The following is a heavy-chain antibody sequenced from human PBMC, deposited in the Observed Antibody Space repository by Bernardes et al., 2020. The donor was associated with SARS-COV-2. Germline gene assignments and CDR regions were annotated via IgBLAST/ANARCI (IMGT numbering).Heavy chain of an antibody. CDR3: ARDRPIGYCSGGSCSTAPSGTDAFDI. CDR1: GGSISSYY. D-gene: IGHD2-15*01. J-gene: IGHJ3*02. Sequence: SETLSLTCTVSGGSISSYYWSWIRQPAGKGLEWIGRIYTSGSTNYNPSLKSRVTMSVDTSKNQFSLKLSSVTAADTAVYYCARDRPIGYCSGGSCSTAPSGTDAFDIWGQGTMVTVSS. V-gene: IGHV4-4*07. CDR2: IYTSGST.